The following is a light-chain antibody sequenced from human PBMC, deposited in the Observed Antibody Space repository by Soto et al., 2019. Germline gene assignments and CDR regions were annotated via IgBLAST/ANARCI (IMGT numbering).Light chain of an antibody. Sequence: DIQFTQSPSCLCASVRDRVTITCRASQGISSYLAWYQQKPGKAPKLLIYAASTLQSGVPSRFSGSGSGTEFTLTISSLQPEDFATYYCQQLNSYPPLTFGQGTQLEIK. CDR3: QQLNSYPPLT. CDR1: QGISSY. J-gene: IGKJ5*01. V-gene: IGKV1-9*01. CDR2: AAS.